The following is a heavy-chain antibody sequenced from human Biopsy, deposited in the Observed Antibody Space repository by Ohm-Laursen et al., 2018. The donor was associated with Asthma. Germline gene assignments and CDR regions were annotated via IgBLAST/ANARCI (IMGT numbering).Heavy chain of an antibody. CDR3: ARESGQNSGGTGAFDR. CDR1: GFVFSQCG. CDR2: ISSDGHNK. Sequence: SLRLSCAASGFVFSQCGMHWVRQAPGKGLEWVALISSDGHNKYYKDSVKGRFTISRDNSKLRLYLEINSLRVEDSAVYYCARESGQNSGGTGAFDRWGQGIMVAVSS. D-gene: IGHD4-23*01. J-gene: IGHJ3*02. V-gene: IGHV3-30*03.